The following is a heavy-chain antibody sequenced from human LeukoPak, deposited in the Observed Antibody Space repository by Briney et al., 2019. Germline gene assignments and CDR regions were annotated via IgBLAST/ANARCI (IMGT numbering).Heavy chain of an antibody. CDR1: GGTFSSYT. CDR2: IIPILGIA. Sequence: ASVTVSCKASGGTFSSYTISWVRQAPGQGLEWMGRIIPILGIANYAQKFQGRVTITADKSTSTAYMELSSLRSEDTAVYYCARAAKYDYVWGSYRSNDAFDIWGQGTMVTVSS. J-gene: IGHJ3*02. D-gene: IGHD3-16*02. V-gene: IGHV1-69*02. CDR3: ARAAKYDYVWGSYRSNDAFDI.